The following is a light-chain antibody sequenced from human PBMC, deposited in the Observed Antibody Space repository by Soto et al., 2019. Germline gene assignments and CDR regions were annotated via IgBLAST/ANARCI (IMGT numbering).Light chain of an antibody. V-gene: IGKV1-5*01. J-gene: IGKJ1*01. CDR1: QSISPW. CDR3: QQYSSYPWT. Sequence: DIQMTQSPSTLSPSVGDRVTITCRAGQSISPWLAWYQQRPGKAPKLLIFDASNLESGVPSRFSGSGSGTDFTLTISSLQPDDFATYYCQQYSSYPWTFGQGTKVEI. CDR2: DAS.